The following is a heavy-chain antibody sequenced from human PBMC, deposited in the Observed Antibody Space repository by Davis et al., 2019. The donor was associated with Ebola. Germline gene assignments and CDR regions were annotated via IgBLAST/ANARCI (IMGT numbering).Heavy chain of an antibody. D-gene: IGHD3-3*01. CDR2: ISYDGTNK. V-gene: IGHV3-30*04. Sequence: GESLKISCAASGFTFSTYAMHWVRQVPGKGLEWVALISYDGTNKYYADSVKGRFTISRDNSKKTLYLQMNSLRAEDTAVYYCAKSGLSFGVVKYHYGMDVWGKGTTVTVSS. CDR3: AKSGLSFGVVKYHYGMDV. J-gene: IGHJ6*04. CDR1: GFTFSTYA.